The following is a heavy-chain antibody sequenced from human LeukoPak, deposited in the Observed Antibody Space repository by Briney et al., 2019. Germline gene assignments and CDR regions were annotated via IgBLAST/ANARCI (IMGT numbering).Heavy chain of an antibody. CDR2: IYYSGST. V-gene: IGHV4-39*01. Sequence: TSETLSLTCTVSGGSISSSSYYWGWIRQPPGKGLEWIGSIYYSGSTYYNPSLKSRVTISVDTSKNQFSLKLSSVTAADTAVYYCARLISSGYYGVSSAFDIWGQGTMVTVSS. D-gene: IGHD3-22*01. CDR1: GGSISSSSYY. J-gene: IGHJ3*02. CDR3: ARLISSGYYGVSSAFDI.